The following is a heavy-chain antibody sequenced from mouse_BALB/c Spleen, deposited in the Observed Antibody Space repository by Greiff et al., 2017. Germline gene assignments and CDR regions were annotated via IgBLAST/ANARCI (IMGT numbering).Heavy chain of an antibody. V-gene: IGHV3-2*02. J-gene: IGHJ1*01. CDR3: ARRGSGGTNWYFDV. CDR2: ISYSGST. Sequence: EVMLVESGPGLVKPSQSLSLTCTVTGYSITSDYAWNWIRQFPGNKLEWMGYISYSGSTSYNPSLKSRISITRDTSKNQFFLQLNSVTTEDTATYYCARRGSGGTNWYFDVWGAGTTVTVSS. D-gene: IGHD1-1*01. CDR1: GYSITSDYA.